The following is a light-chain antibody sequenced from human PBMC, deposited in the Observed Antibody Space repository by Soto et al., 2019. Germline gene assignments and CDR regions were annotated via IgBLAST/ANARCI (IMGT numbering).Light chain of an antibody. Sequence: EIVLTQSPGALSLSPGERATLSCRVSQSVSSTYLGWYQQKPGQAPRLLIYGTSNRASGIPDRFSGSGSGTDFTLTISRLEPKDFAVYYCQQYGSSPPDTFGQGTKLEIK. CDR2: GTS. CDR1: QSVSSTY. V-gene: IGKV3-20*01. CDR3: QQYGSSPPDT. J-gene: IGKJ2*01.